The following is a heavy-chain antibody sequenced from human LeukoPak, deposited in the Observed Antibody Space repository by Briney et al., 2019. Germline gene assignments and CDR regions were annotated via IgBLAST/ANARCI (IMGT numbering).Heavy chain of an antibody. Sequence: SETLSLTCTVSGGSVSGYYWNWIRQPAERGLEWIGRIYTTGSTNYNPSLKSRVTMSVDTSKNQFSLKLFSVTAADTAVYYCARDLGGYNYGYSFDYWGQGTLVTVSS. D-gene: IGHD5-18*01. J-gene: IGHJ4*02. CDR1: GGSVSGYY. CDR3: ARDLGGYNYGYSFDY. CDR2: IYTTGST. V-gene: IGHV4-4*07.